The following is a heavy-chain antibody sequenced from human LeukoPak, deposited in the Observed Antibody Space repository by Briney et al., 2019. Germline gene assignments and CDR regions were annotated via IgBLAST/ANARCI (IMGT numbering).Heavy chain of an antibody. CDR2: MNPNRGNT. J-gene: IGHJ6*02. CDR3: AREGYDYGSGSYYPYWDYYYGMDV. Sequence: ASVKVSCKASGYTFTSYDINWVRQATGQGLEWMGWMNPNRGNTGYAQMFQGRVTMTRNTSISTAYMELSSLRSEDTAVYYCAREGYDYGSGSYYPYWDYYYGMDVWGQGTTVTVSS. V-gene: IGHV1-8*01. CDR1: GYTFTSYD. D-gene: IGHD3-10*01.